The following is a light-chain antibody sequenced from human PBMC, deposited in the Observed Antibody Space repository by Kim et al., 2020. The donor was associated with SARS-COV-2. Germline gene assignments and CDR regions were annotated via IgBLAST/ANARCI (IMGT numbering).Light chain of an antibody. Sequence: EIQMTQSPSFVSASVGDTVTITCRASQAFSSWLAWYQQKPGKAPKLLIYAASSLQSGVPSRFSGSGSGTEFTLSISSLQPEDFATYYCQQAHTSPYSFGQGTKLEI. CDR3: QQAHTSPYS. CDR1: QAFSSW. J-gene: IGKJ2*03. CDR2: AAS. V-gene: IGKV1-12*01.